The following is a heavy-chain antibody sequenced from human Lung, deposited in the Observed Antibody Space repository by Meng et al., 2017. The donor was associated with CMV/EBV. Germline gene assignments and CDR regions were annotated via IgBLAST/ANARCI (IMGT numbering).Heavy chain of an antibody. D-gene: IGHD2-15*01. J-gene: IGHJ5*02. V-gene: IGHV1-8*01. CDR3: SRGYCSGGSCPVFDP. CDR2: MNPNSGNT. CDR1: GYTFTSYD. Sequence: GAGGKKAWAPVKASCKASGYTFTSYDNNWVRQATGQGLEWMGWMNPNSGNTGYAQKFQGRVTMTRNTSISTAYMELSSLRSEDTAVYYCSRGYCSGGSCPVFDPWGQGTLVTVSS.